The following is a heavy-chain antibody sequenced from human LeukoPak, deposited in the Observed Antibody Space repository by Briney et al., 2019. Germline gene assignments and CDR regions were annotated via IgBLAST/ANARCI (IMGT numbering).Heavy chain of an antibody. J-gene: IGHJ6*02. CDR1: GFTFSNYG. CDR3: ARDRSPYNWGHGMDV. D-gene: IGHD1-20*01. Sequence: AGRSLRLSCAASGFTFSNYGLHWVRQAPGKGLEWVAVIWFDGSDKYYADSVKGRFTISRDNSKNTLYLQMNSLRAEDTAVYYCARDRSPYNWGHGMDVWGPGTTVTVSS. V-gene: IGHV3-33*01. CDR2: IWFDGSDK.